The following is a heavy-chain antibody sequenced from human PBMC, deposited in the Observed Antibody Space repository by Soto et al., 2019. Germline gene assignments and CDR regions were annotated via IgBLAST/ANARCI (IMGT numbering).Heavy chain of an antibody. J-gene: IGHJ2*01. Sequence: ASVKVSCKASGYTFTSYDINWVRQATGQGLEWMGWMNPNSGNTGYAQKFQGRVTMTRNTSISTAYMELSSLRPEGTAVYYCARNYYDSSGYYYDWYFDLWGRGTLVTGSS. D-gene: IGHD3-22*01. CDR1: GYTFTSYD. CDR2: MNPNSGNT. V-gene: IGHV1-8*01. CDR3: ARNYYDSSGYYYDWYFDL.